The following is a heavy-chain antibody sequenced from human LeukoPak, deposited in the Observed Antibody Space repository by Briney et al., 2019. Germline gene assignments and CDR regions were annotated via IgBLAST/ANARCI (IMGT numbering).Heavy chain of an antibody. Sequence: GGSLRLSCAASGFTFSSYAMHWIRQAPGKGLEWVAVISYDGSNKYYADSVKGRFTISRDNSKNTLYLQMNSLRAEDTAVYYCARGPGYCSSTSCSGGIVYWGQGTLVTVSS. V-gene: IGHV3-30-3*01. J-gene: IGHJ4*02. CDR1: GFTFSSYA. D-gene: IGHD2-2*01. CDR3: ARGPGYCSSTSCSGGIVY. CDR2: ISYDGSNK.